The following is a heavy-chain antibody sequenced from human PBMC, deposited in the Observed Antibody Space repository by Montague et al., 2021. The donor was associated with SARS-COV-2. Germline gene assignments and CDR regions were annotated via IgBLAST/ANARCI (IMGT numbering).Heavy chain of an antibody. CDR1: GFSLSTSGMC. J-gene: IGHJ4*02. CDR3: ARSHYDILTGYYRVFDY. D-gene: IGHD3-9*01. CDR2: IDWDDDK. Sequence: PALGTPTQTLTLTCTFSGFSLSTSGMCVSWIRQPPGKALEWLALIDWDDDKYYSTSLKTRLTISKDTSKNQVVLTMTNMDPVDTATYYCARSHYDILTGYYRVFDYWGQGTLVTVSS. V-gene: IGHV2-70*01.